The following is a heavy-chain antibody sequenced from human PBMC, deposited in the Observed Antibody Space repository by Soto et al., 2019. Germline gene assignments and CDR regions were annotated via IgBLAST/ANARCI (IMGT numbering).Heavy chain of an antibody. CDR2: IYWNDDK. D-gene: IGHD1-26*01. J-gene: IGHJ4*02. V-gene: IGHV2-5*01. CDR1: GFSLSTSGVG. Sequence: SGPTLVNPTQTLTLTCTFSGFSLSTSGVGVGWIRQAPGKALEWLALIYWNDDKRYSLSLKSRLTITKYTSKNHVDLTMTNMDPVDTATYYRALPPVAGAGHYFDYWGQGTLVTVSS. CDR3: ALPPVAGAGHYFDY.